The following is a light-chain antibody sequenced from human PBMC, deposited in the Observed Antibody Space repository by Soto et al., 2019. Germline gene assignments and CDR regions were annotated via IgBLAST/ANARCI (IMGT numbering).Light chain of an antibody. CDR1: QSVFYGFNRKNY. Sequence: DIVMTQSPDSLAVSLGEMSTISCKSSQSVFYGFNRKNYLAWYQQKPGQPPKLLFSGASTREAGVPDRFSGGGSGTDFTLTISSLQGEDVAVYYCQQYYETPYTFGQGTKLEIK. V-gene: IGKV4-1*01. J-gene: IGKJ2*01. CDR2: GAS. CDR3: QQYYETPYT.